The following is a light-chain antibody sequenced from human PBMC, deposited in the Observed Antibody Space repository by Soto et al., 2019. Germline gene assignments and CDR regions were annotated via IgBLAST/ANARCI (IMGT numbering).Light chain of an antibody. CDR2: GAS. CDR1: QSVTNNQ. J-gene: IGKJ1*01. CDR3: QQHGSSRT. Sequence: EIMLTQSPVTLSLSRSELYPLXPRASQSVTNNQLAWFRQKPGQAPRLLIYGASSRATGIPDRFSGSGSGTDFTLTISRLEPEDFAVYYCQQHGSSRTFGQGTKVDIK. V-gene: IGKV3-20*01.